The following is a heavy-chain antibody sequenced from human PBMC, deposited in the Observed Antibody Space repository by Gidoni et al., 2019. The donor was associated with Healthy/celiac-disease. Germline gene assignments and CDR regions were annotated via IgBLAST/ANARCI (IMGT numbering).Heavy chain of an antibody. CDR2: IIPILGTA. J-gene: IGHJ5*02. CDR3: ARGRGYSGYDEWSWFDP. CDR1: AGTFSLYA. Sequence: QLQLVQSGSEVKKLGSSVTVSCHASAGTFSLYAISWVRQAPGQGLEWMGGIIPILGTANYAQKFQGRVTITADESTSTAYMELSSLRSEDTAVYYCARGRGYSGYDEWSWFDPWGQGTLVTVSS. D-gene: IGHD5-12*01. V-gene: IGHV1-69*01.